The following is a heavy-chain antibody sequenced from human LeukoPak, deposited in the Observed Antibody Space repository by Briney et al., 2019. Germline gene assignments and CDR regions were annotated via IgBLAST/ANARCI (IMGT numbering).Heavy chain of an antibody. J-gene: IGHJ4*02. Sequence: PGGSLRLSCAASGFTFSSYWMHWVRHAPGKGLVWVSRINSDGSSTSYADSVKGRFTISRDNAKNTLYLQMNSLRAEDTAVYYCAREGRLVAGHDYWGQGTLVTVSS. D-gene: IGHD6-13*01. CDR3: AREGRLVAGHDY. V-gene: IGHV3-74*01. CDR1: GFTFSSYW. CDR2: INSDGSST.